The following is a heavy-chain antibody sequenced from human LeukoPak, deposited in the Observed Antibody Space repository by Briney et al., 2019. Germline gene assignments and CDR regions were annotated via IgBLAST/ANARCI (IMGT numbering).Heavy chain of an antibody. D-gene: IGHD5-18*01. CDR1: GFTFRSYA. Sequence: GGSLRLSCAASGFTFRSYAMGWFRQAPGKGLGGASAIGGSGGSTYYADSVKGRFTISRDNSKNTLYLQMNSLRAEDTAVYYCAKDSTWAMVTSDYWGQGTLVTVSS. V-gene: IGHV3-23*01. CDR3: AKDSTWAMVTSDY. CDR2: IGGSGGST. J-gene: IGHJ4*02.